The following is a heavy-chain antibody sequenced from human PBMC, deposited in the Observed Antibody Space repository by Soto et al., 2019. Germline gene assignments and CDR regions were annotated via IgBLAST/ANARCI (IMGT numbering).Heavy chain of an antibody. Sequence: PGGSLRLSCAASGFTFSSYAMSWVRQAPGKGLEWVSAISGSGGSTYYADSVKGRFTISRDNSKNTLYLQMNSLRAEDTAVYYCAKGPVVPAASWEGGGFDYWGQGTLVTVSS. D-gene: IGHD2-2*01. CDR1: GFTFSSYA. CDR2: ISGSGGST. CDR3: AKGPVVPAASWEGGGFDY. J-gene: IGHJ4*02. V-gene: IGHV3-23*01.